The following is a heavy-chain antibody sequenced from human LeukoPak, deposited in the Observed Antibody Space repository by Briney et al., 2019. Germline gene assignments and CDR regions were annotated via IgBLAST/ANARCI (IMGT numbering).Heavy chain of an antibody. D-gene: IGHD2-21*02. Sequence: GESLKISCKGSGNRFTNYWIGWVRQMPGKGLEWMGIIYPADSDTRYSPSFLGQVTISADKSISTAYLQWSSLKASDTAIYYCARQGVTATFDIWGQGTMVTVSS. J-gene: IGHJ3*02. V-gene: IGHV5-51*01. CDR1: GNRFTNYW. CDR2: IYPADSDT. CDR3: ARQGVTATFDI.